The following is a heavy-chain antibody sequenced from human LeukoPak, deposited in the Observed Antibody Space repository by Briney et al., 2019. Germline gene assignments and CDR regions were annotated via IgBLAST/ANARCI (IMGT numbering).Heavy chain of an antibody. Sequence: SVKVSCKASGGTFTTYGISWVRQAPGQGLEYIGRIIPHFGTTNFAQNFQGRVTLTTDESATMAYMELSSLRSEDTAVYYCARTYCTTTNCYHDAFDIWGLGTVVTVSS. J-gene: IGHJ3*02. CDR1: GGTFTTYG. CDR3: ARTYCTTTNCYHDAFDI. D-gene: IGHD2-2*01. CDR2: IIPHFGTT. V-gene: IGHV1-69*05.